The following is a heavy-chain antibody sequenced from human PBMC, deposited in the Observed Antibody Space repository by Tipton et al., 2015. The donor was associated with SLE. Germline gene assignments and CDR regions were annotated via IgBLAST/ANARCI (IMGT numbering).Heavy chain of an antibody. V-gene: IGHV3-23*01. CDR3: AKEILHDFWSGYQGADY. J-gene: IGHJ4*02. D-gene: IGHD3-3*01. Sequence: SLRLSCAASGFTFSSYAMHWVRQAPGKGLAWVSGISGSGTSYFADSVKGRFTVSRDNSKNTLYLEMHSLRVEDTAVYYCAKEILHDFWSGYQGADYWGQGTLVTGSS. CDR1: GFTFSSYA. CDR2: ISGSGTS.